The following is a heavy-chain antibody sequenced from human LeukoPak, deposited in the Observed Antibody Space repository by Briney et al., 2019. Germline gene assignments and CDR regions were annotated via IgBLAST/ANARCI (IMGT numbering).Heavy chain of an antibody. D-gene: IGHD5-12*01. CDR2: ISGSGGST. Sequence: GGSLRLSCAASGFTFSSYAMSWVRQAPGKGLEWVSAISGSGGSTYYADSVKGRFTISRDNSKNTLYLQMNSLRAEDTAVYYCARDSLSGYDALDYWGQGTLVTVSS. V-gene: IGHV3-23*01. J-gene: IGHJ4*02. CDR1: GFTFSSYA. CDR3: ARDSLSGYDALDY.